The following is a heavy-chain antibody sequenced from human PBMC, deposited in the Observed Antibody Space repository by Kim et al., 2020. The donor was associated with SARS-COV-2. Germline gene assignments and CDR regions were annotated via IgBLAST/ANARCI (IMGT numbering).Heavy chain of an antibody. V-gene: IGHV6-1*01. J-gene: IGHJ4*02. CDR1: GDSVSSNSAA. Sequence: SQTLSLTCDISGDSVSSNSAAWNWIRQSPSRGLEWLGRTYYRSQWYTDYALSVKGRITINPDTSKNQFSLQLNSVTPEGTAVYYCARDRQRAGTGVDCWGQGTLVTVSS. CDR2: TYYRSQWYT. CDR3: ARDRQRAGTGVDC.